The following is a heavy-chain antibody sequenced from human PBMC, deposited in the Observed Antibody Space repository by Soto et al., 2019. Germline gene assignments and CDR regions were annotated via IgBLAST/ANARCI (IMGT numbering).Heavy chain of an antibody. CDR3: TTSHLSWNDADY. J-gene: IGHJ4*02. Sequence: EVQLVESGGGLVKPGGSLRLSCVASGFTFSNAWMSWVRQAPGKGLEWVGRIKSKTDGGTRDYAAPVKGRFTMSRDDSKNTLYLQMNSLKTEDTAVYYCTTSHLSWNDADYWGQGTLVTVSS. V-gene: IGHV3-15*01. D-gene: IGHD1-1*01. CDR2: IKSKTDGGTR. CDR1: GFTFSNAW.